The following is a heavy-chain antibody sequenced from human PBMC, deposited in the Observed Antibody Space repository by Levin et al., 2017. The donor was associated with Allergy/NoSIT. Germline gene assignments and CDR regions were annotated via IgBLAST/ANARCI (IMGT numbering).Heavy chain of an antibody. J-gene: IGHJ2*01. CDR1: GFTFSSYD. CDR2: IGTAGDT. CDR3: ARDRRYCSGGSCYQPGYWYFDL. V-gene: IGHV3-13*04. Sequence: GESLKISCAASGFTFSSYDMHWVRQATGKGLEWVSAIGTAGDTYYPGSVKGRFTISRENAKNSLYLQMNSLRAGDTAVYYCARDRRYCSGGSCYQPGYWYFDLWGRGTLVTVSS. D-gene: IGHD2-15*01.